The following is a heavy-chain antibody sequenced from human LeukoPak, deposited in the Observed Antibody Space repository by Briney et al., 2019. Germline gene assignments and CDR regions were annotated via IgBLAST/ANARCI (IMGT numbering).Heavy chain of an antibody. CDR3: ARDPDYDFWSGYRDAFDI. CDR2: ISSSSSYI. Sequence: PGGSLRLSCAASGFTFSSYAMSWVRQAPGKGLEWVSSISSSSSYIYYADSVKGRFTISRDNAKNSLYLQMNSLRAEDTAVYYCARDPDYDFWSGYRDAFDIWGQGTMVTVSS. D-gene: IGHD3-3*01. CDR1: GFTFSSYA. J-gene: IGHJ3*02. V-gene: IGHV3-21*01.